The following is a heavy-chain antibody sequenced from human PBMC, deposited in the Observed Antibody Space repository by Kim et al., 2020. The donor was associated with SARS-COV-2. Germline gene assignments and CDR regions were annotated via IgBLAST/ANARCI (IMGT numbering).Heavy chain of an antibody. J-gene: IGHJ4*02. CDR1: GFTFSSYD. V-gene: IGHV3-13*04. D-gene: IGHD5-18*01. CDR3: ARGGAGYSYGYVDY. Sequence: GGSLRLSCAASGFTFSSYDMHWVRQATGKGLEWVSAIGTAGDTYYPGSVKGRFTISRENAKNSLYLQMNTLRAGDTAVYYCARGGAGYSYGYVDYWGQGTLVTVSS. CDR2: IGTAGDT.